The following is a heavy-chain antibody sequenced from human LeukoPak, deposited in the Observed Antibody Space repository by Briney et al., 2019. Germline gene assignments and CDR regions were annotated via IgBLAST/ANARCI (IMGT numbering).Heavy chain of an antibody. D-gene: IGHD2-2*01. Sequence: GASVKVSCKASGYTFTGYYMHWVRQAPGQGLAWMGWINPNTGATDIAQKFQGRVTMTRDTSISAAYMELSRLRSDDTAVYYCTRDHCSYINCYEDYYYGMDVWGQGTTVTVSS. J-gene: IGHJ6*02. CDR2: INPNTGAT. V-gene: IGHV1-2*02. CDR3: TRDHCSYINCYEDYYYGMDV. CDR1: GYTFTGYY.